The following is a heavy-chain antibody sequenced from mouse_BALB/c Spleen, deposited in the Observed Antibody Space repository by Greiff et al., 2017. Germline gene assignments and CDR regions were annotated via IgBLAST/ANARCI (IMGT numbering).Heavy chain of an antibody. CDR1: GYAFSSSW. CDR2: IYPGDGDT. J-gene: IGHJ2*01. D-gene: IGHD1-2*01. Sequence: VKLVESGPELVKPGASVKISCKASGYAFSSSWMNWVKQRPGQGLEWIGRIYPGDGDTNYNGKFKGKATLTADKSSSTAYMQLSSLTSVDSAVYFCASTPLLRPLDYWGQGTTLTVSS. V-gene: IGHV1-82*01. CDR3: ASTPLLRPLDY.